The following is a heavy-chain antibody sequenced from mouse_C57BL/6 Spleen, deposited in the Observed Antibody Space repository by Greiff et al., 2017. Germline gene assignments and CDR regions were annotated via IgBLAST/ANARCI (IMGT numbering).Heavy chain of an antibody. CDR2: ISGGGGNT. CDR3: ARRFITTVVGYYAMDY. Sequence: EVKLMESGGGLVKPGGSLKLSCAASGFTFSSYTMSWVRQTPEKRLEWVATISGGGGNTYYPDSVKGRFTISRDNAKNTLYLQMSSLRSEDTALYYCARRFITTVVGYYAMDYWGQGTSVTVSS. CDR1: GFTFSSYT. D-gene: IGHD1-1*01. V-gene: IGHV5-9*01. J-gene: IGHJ4*01.